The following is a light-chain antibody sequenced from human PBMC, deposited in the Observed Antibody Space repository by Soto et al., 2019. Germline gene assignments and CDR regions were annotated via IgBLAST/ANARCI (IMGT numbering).Light chain of an antibody. Sequence: DIVMTQSPDSLAVSLGERATINCKSSQSVLYSSNNKNYLAWSQQKPVQPPKLLSYWASTRESWVPDRFSGSGTVTDVTPAISCLPTDEDALYSCQEYQSTPYSFGAGTNMDI. CDR2: WAS. J-gene: IGKJ3*01. V-gene: IGKV4-1*01. CDR3: QEYQSTPYS. CDR1: QSVLYSSNNKNY.